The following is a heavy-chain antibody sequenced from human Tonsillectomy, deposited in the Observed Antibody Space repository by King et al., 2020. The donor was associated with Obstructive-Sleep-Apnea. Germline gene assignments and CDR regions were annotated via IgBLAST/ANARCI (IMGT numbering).Heavy chain of an antibody. CDR1: GFTFSSYG. CDR3: AKEDYGDYVKDYYYGMDV. D-gene: IGHD4-17*01. J-gene: IGHJ6*02. CDR2: IRYDGSNK. Sequence: VQLVESGGGVVQPGGSLRLSCAASGFTFSSYGMHWVRQAPGKGLEGVAFIRYDGSNKYYADSVKGRFTISRDNSKNTLYLQMNSLRAEDTAVYYCAKEDYGDYVKDYYYGMDVWGQGTTVTVSS. V-gene: IGHV3-30*02.